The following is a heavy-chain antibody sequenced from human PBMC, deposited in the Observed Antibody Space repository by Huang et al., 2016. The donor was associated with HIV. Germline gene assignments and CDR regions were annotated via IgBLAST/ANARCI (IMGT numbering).Heavy chain of an antibody. CDR1: GYTFTNYD. D-gene: IGHD3-3*01. V-gene: IGHV1-8*03. CDR3: ARGVRLYKNKDVPPPTSWGYYHYYMDA. CDR2: RNPKSGNT. Sequence: QVQLLQSGAEVKKPGASVKISCKTSGYTFTNYDINWGRQATGQGLEWMGWRNPKSGNTGFAQQFQDRVSITRTTSITSAYMEMSDLRSDDTAVYYCARGVRLYKNKDVPPPTSWGYYHYYMDAWGKGTTVTVS. J-gene: IGHJ6*03.